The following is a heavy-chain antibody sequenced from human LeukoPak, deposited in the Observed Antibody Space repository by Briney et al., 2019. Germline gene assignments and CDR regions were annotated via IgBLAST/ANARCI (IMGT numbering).Heavy chain of an antibody. J-gene: IGHJ4*02. CDR3: ARGGMDFWSGYRFDY. Sequence: SETLSLTCTVSGGSISSYYWSWIRQPAGKGLEWIGRIYTSGSTNYNPSLKSRVTISVDTSKNQFSLKLSSVTAADTAVYYCARGGMDFWSGYRFDYWGQGTLVTVSS. V-gene: IGHV4-4*07. CDR1: GGSISSYY. D-gene: IGHD3-3*01. CDR2: IYTSGST.